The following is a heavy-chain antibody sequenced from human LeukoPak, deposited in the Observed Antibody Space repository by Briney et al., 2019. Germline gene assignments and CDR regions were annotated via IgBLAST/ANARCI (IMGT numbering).Heavy chain of an antibody. V-gene: IGHV3-23*01. CDR2: ISGSGGST. D-gene: IGHD3-3*01. Sequence: PGGSLRLSCAAPGFTFSSYAMSWVRQAPGKGLEWVSAISGSGGSTYYADSVKGRFTISRDNSKNTLYLQMNSLRAEDTAVYYCAKEGRMSSVGYDFWSGDRYDAFDIWGQGTMVTVSS. CDR1: GFTFSSYA. J-gene: IGHJ3*02. CDR3: AKEGRMSSVGYDFWSGDRYDAFDI.